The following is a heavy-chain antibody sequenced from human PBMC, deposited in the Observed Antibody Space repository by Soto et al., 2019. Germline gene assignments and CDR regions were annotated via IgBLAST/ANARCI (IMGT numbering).Heavy chain of an antibody. CDR2: IKSKTDGGTT. CDR3: TTRPDRITPVTTNDY. J-gene: IGHJ4*02. Sequence: EVQLVESGGGLVKPGGSLRLSCAASGFTFSNAWMSWVRQAPGKGLEWVGRIKSKTDGGTTDYAAPVKGRFTISRDDSKNPLYLQMNSLKTEDTAVYYCTTRPDRITPVTTNDYLGQGTLVTVSS. D-gene: IGHD4-17*01. CDR1: GFTFSNAW. V-gene: IGHV3-15*01.